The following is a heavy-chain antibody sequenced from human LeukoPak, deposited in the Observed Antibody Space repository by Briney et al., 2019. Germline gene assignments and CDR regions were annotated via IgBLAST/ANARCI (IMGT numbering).Heavy chain of an antibody. CDR2: IKQDGSEN. D-gene: IGHD3-10*01. Sequence: PGGSLTLSCAASGFTFSSYWMSWVRQAPGKGLEWVANIKQDGSENYYVYSVKGRSTISRDNAGHSLYLQMHSVRAEDTAIYFCARDMTRSGSYFRWGQGTLVTVSS. J-gene: IGHJ4*02. CDR3: ARDMTRSGSYFR. CDR1: GFTFSSYW. V-gene: IGHV3-7*01.